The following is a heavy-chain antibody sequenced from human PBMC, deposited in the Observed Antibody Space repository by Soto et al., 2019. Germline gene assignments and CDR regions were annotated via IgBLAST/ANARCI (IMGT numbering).Heavy chain of an antibody. CDR1: GGSISGYY. J-gene: IGHJ6*02. Sequence: PSETLSLTCTVSGGSISGYYWSWIRQPPGKGLEWIGNVYYSGGAKYNPSAKRRVSISVDTSKNQFSLNLSSVTAADTAVYYRTRDGDGRMTTNPYYYYGMDVWGPGITVTVSS. CDR2: VYYSGGA. CDR3: TRDGDGRMTTNPYYYYGMDV. D-gene: IGHD2-21*02. V-gene: IGHV4-59*01.